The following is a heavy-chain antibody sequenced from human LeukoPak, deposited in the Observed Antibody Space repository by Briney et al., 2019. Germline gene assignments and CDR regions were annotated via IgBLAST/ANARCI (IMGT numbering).Heavy chain of an antibody. CDR1: GFTFSNYA. CDR2: ISGSGGST. CDR3: ARDLVWNDFEGEEGGQDY. V-gene: IGHV3-23*01. J-gene: IGHJ4*02. Sequence: PGGSLRLSCATSGFTFSNYAMSWVRQAPGKGLEWVSVISGSGGSTYYADYVKGRFTISRDNAKNPLYLQMNSLRAEDTALYYCARDLVWNDFEGEEGGQDYWGQGTLVTVSS. D-gene: IGHD1-1*01.